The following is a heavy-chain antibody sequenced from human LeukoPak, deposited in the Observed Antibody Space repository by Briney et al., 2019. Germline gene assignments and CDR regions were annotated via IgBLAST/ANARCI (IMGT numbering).Heavy chain of an antibody. Sequence: PGGSLRLSCVASGFTFSSYAMSWVRQAPGEGLEWVSTIVGSGGRTYYADSVKGRFTISRDNSKNTLYVQMNSLRAEDTALYYCAKDLRGYSYGADDYWGQGTLVIVSS. V-gene: IGHV3-23*01. CDR3: AKDLRGYSYGADDY. J-gene: IGHJ4*02. CDR2: IVGSGGRT. D-gene: IGHD5-18*01. CDR1: GFTFSSYA.